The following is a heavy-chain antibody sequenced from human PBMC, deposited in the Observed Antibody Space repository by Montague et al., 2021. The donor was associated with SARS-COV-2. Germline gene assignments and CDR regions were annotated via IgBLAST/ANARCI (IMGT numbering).Heavy chain of an antibody. J-gene: IGHJ4*02. CDR2: IFHTGNT. CDR3: ASGGNHYFFY. D-gene: IGHD1-26*01. Sequence: SETLSLTCTVSGGSISGSTYYWGWIRQAPGKGLEWIGSIFHTGNTYYNPSLGTRVIVSVETSKNQFSVQLNSVTAADTAVYYCASGGNHYFFYWGQGTLVTVSS. CDR1: GGSISGSTYY. V-gene: IGHV4-39*01.